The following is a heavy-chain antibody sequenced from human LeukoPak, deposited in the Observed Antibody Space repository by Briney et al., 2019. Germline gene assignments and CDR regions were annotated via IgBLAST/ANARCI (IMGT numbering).Heavy chain of an antibody. CDR1: GFTFSRYN. J-gene: IGHJ5*02. V-gene: IGHV3-21*01. CDR2: ITSSSSYI. CDR3: ARVNLGYGDYRRFDP. D-gene: IGHD4-17*01. Sequence: GGSLRLSCAASGFTFSRYNMNCVRQAPGKGLECLSSITSSSSYIYYPDSVKGRFTISRDNAKNSLYLQMNSLRADDTAVYYCARVNLGYGDYRRFDPWGQGTLVTVSS.